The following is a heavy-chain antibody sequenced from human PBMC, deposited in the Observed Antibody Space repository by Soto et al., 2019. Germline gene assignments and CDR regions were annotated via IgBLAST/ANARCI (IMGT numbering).Heavy chain of an antibody. CDR2: IYHSGST. J-gene: IGHJ5*02. V-gene: IGHV4-30-4*01. Sequence: QVQLQESGPGLVKPSQTLSLTCTVSGGSISSGDYYWSWIRQPPGKGLEWIGYIYHSGSTYYNPSLKCRVTISVDTSKNQSSLKLRSVTAADTAVYSCARERPDGARLDPWGQGTLVTVSS. CDR3: ARERPDGARLDP. CDR1: GGSISSGDYY. D-gene: IGHD6-6*01.